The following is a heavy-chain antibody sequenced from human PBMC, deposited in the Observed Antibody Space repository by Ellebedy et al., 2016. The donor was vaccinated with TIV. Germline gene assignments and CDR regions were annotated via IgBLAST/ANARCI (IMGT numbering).Heavy chain of an antibody. V-gene: IGHV1-46*01. D-gene: IGHD6-13*01. Sequence: ALVKVSCXASGYTFTSYYMHWVRQAPGQGLEWMGIINPSGGSTSYAQKFQGRVTMTRDTSTSTVYMELSSLRSEDTAVYYCARSPRAAADKFDYWGQGTLVTVSS. CDR1: GYTFTSYY. CDR2: INPSGGST. CDR3: ARSPRAAADKFDY. J-gene: IGHJ4*02.